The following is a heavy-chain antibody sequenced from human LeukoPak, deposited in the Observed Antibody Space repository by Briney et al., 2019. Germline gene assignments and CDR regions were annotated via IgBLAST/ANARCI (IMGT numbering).Heavy chain of an antibody. J-gene: IGHJ4*02. CDR1: GGSISSSSYY. CDR3: ARRQSAIGIDY. Sequence: KPSETLSLTCTVSGGSISSSSYYWGWIRQPPGKGLEWIGSIYYSGSTYYNPSLKSRVTISVDTSKNQFSLKLSSVTAADTAVYYCARRQSAIGIDYWGQGTLVTVSS. V-gene: IGHV4-39*01. D-gene: IGHD2-2*01. CDR2: IYYSGST.